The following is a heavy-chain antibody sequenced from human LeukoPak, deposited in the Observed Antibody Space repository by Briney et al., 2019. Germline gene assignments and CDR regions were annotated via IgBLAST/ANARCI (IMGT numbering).Heavy chain of an antibody. CDR3: AGPPDYGDLYDAFDI. Sequence: PGGSLRLSCAASGFSFSSYAMSGVRQAPGRGLEWVSAISGSGGSTYYADSVKGRFTITRDNSKNALYLQMNSLRAEDTAVNYCAGPPDYGDLYDAFDIWGQGTMVTVSS. D-gene: IGHD4-17*01. V-gene: IGHV3-23*01. CDR2: ISGSGGST. CDR1: GFSFSSYA. J-gene: IGHJ3*02.